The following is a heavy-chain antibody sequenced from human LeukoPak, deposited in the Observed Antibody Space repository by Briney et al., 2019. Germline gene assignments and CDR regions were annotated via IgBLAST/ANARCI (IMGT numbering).Heavy chain of an antibody. D-gene: IGHD3-10*01. Sequence: GSLRLSCAASGFTFSSYYMSWVRQAPGKGLEWVANIKQDGSGKYYVDSVKGRFTISRDNAKNSLYLQMNSLRAEDTAVYYCARVGTMVRGVNFNWFDPWGQGTLDTVSS. J-gene: IGHJ5*02. CDR3: ARVGTMVRGVNFNWFDP. V-gene: IGHV3-7*01. CDR1: GFTFSSYY. CDR2: IKQDGSGK.